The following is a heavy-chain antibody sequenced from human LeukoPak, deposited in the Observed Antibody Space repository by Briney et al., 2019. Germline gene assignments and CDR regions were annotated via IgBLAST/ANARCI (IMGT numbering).Heavy chain of an antibody. Sequence: GGSLRLSCAASGFTFSDSYMTWVRQAPGKGVEWVAYISGSGHDINYSDSVKGRFTISRDNAKNSLYLQMNSLRAEDTAVYYCARGSGWLNYFEYWGQGTLVTVSS. D-gene: IGHD6-19*01. V-gene: IGHV3-11*06. J-gene: IGHJ4*02. CDR3: ARGSGWLNYFEY. CDR1: GFTFSDSY. CDR2: ISGSGHDI.